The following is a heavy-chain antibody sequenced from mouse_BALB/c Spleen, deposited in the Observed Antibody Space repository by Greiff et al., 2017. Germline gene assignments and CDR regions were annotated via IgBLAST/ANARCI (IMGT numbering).Heavy chain of an antibody. J-gene: IGHJ4*01. D-gene: IGHD2-4*01. V-gene: IGHV5-6-3*01. Sequence: DVMLVESGGGLVQPGGSLKLSCAASGFTFSSYGMSWVRQTPDKRLELVATINSNGGSTYYPDSVKGRFTISRDNAKNTLYLQMSSLKSEDTAMYYCARGGLMITTIMDYWGQGTSVTVSS. CDR2: INSNGGST. CDR1: GFTFSSYG. CDR3: ARGGLMITTIMDY.